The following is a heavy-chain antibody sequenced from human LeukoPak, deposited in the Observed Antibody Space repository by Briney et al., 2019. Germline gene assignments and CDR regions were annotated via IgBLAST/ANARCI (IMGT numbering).Heavy chain of an antibody. CDR3: ARWRAAAAHFDY. D-gene: IGHD6-13*01. Sequence: SETLSLTCTVSDHSISSGYYWAWIRQPPGKGLEWIWHIYHSGSTYYNPSLKSRVTISVDTSKNQFSLKLSSVTAADTAVYYCARWRAAAAHFDYWGQGTLVTVSS. CDR1: DHSISSGYY. V-gene: IGHV4-38-2*02. CDR2: IYHSGST. J-gene: IGHJ4*02.